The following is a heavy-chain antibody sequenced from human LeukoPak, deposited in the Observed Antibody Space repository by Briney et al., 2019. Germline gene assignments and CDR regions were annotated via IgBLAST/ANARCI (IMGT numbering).Heavy chain of an antibody. CDR1: GVSFDDYY. D-gene: IGHD4-17*01. Sequence: SETLSLTCAVSGVSFDDYYWAWVRQTPGKGLEWIGEINHSGYTNDSPSLKSRVTLSIDTSRKQFSLNLRSVTVADVGIYYCTRMTTGHDYWGQETLVTVSS. J-gene: IGHJ4*02. CDR2: INHSGYT. CDR3: TRMTTGHDY. V-gene: IGHV4-34*01.